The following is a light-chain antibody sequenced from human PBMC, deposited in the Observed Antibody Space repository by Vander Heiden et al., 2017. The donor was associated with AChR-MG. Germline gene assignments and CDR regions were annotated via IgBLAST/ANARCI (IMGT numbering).Light chain of an antibody. CDR3: GTWDNSLSAVV. CDR1: QSNMGTND. Sequence: QSVLTQPPSVSAAPGQELNVSFSRSQSNMGTNDVSWSQPIPGGAPKLLIYDNNKRPSGIPARFAGFKGGTSAALGITGLQTGDEADYYCGTWDNSLSAVVFGGGTKLTVL. J-gene: IGLJ2*01. CDR2: DNN. V-gene: IGLV1-51*01.